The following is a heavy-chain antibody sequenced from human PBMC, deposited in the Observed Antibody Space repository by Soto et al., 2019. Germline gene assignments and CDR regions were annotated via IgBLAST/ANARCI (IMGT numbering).Heavy chain of an antibody. CDR2: IIPIFGTA. D-gene: IGHD4-17*01. J-gene: IGHJ6*02. Sequence: SVKVSCKASGGTFSSYAISWVRQAPGQGLEWMGGIIPIFGTANYAQKFQGRVTITADKSTSTDYMELSSMRSEDTAVYYCARGKTTVAYYYYGMHVWGQGTTVTVSS. CDR3: ARGKTTVAYYYYGMHV. V-gene: IGHV1-69*06. CDR1: GGTFSSYA.